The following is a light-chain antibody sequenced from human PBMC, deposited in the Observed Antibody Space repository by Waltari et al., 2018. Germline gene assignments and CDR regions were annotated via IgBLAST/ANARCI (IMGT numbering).Light chain of an antibody. V-gene: IGLV2-14*03. J-gene: IGLJ1*01. CDR2: DVT. Sequence: QSALTQPASVSGSPGQSITISCTGPSSDVGAFHYVSWYLPHPGKVPKLIIYDVTNRPSGVSGRFSGSKSGNTASLTISGLQGEDEADYFCTSYTSADTYIFGTGTTVTVL. CDR1: SSDVGAFHY. CDR3: TSYTSADTYI.